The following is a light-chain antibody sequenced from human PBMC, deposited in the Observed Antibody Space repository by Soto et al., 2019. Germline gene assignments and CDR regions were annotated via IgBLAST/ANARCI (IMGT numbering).Light chain of an antibody. CDR1: QGISSY. CDR3: QQLNSYPLT. J-gene: IGKJ4*01. Sequence: IQLTQSPSSLSASVGDRVTITCRASQGISSYLAWYQQKPGKAPKLLIYAASTLQSGVPSRFSGSGSGTDFTLTISSLQPEDFATYYCQQLNSYPLTLCLGTKVEIK. V-gene: IGKV1-9*01. CDR2: AAS.